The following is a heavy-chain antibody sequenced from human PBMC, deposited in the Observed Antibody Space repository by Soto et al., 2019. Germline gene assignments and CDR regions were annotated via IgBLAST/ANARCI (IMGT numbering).Heavy chain of an antibody. J-gene: IGHJ4*02. CDR3: ARTTAVPNTLRSRYFFDY. Sequence: PSATLSLTWTVSSHSVSSVPYYRSWSRQPPGKALEWIGYVYYSGTTNYNPSLKSRVTISVDLSKNQFSLRLSSVTTADTALYCCARTTAVPNTLRSRYFFDYWGQGTLVTVSS. D-gene: IGHD4-17*01. CDR2: VYYSGTT. CDR1: SHSVSSVPYY. V-gene: IGHV4-61*01.